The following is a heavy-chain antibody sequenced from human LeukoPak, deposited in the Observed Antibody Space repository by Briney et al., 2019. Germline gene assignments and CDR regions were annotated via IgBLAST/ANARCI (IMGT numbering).Heavy chain of an antibody. CDR3: ARDGEYYYDSSAIY. V-gene: IGHV3-53*01. Sequence: GGSLRLSCAASGFTVSSNYMSWVRQAPGKGLEWVSVIYSGGSTYYADSVKGRFTISRDNSKNTLYLQMNSLRAEDTAVYYCARDGEYYYDSSAIYWGQGTLVTVSS. CDR1: GFTVSSNY. J-gene: IGHJ4*02. CDR2: IYSGGST. D-gene: IGHD3-22*01.